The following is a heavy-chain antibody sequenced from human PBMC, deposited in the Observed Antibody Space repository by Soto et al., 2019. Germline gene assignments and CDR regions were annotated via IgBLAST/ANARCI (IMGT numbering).Heavy chain of an antibody. CDR2: IWYDGSNK. CDR3: ARDAKWLPSYYFDY. V-gene: IGHV3-33*01. CDR1: GFTFSSYG. Sequence: TGGSLRLSCAASGFTFSSYGMHWVRQAPGKGLEWVAVIWYDGSNKYYADSVKGRFTISRDNSKNTLYLQMNSLRAEDTAVYYCARDAKWLPSYYFDYWGQGTLVTVSS. J-gene: IGHJ4*02. D-gene: IGHD3-22*01.